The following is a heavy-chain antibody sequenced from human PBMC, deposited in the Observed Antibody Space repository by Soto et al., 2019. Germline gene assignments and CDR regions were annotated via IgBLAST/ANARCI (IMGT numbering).Heavy chain of an antibody. Sequence: ASVKVSCKASGYTFTSYYMHWVRQAPGQGLEWMGIINPSGGSTSYAQKFQGRVTMTRDTSTSTVYMELSSLRSEDTAVYYCARGEGCSSTSCYWYDYYYYGMDVWGQGTTVTVSS. CDR3: ARGEGCSSTSCYWYDYYYYGMDV. J-gene: IGHJ6*02. D-gene: IGHD2-2*01. V-gene: IGHV1-46*01. CDR1: GYTFTSYY. CDR2: INPSGGST.